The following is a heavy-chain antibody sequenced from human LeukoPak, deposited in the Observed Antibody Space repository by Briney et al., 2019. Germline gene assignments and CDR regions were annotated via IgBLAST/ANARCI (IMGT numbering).Heavy chain of an antibody. CDR1: GGSFSGYY. CDR2: INHSGST. Sequence: SETLSLTCAVYGGSFSGYYWSLIRQPPGKGLEWIGEINHSGSTNYNPSLKSRVTISVDTSKNQFSLKLSSVTAADTAVYYCARGHVSNWFDPWGQGTLVTVSS. CDR3: ARGHVSNWFDP. J-gene: IGHJ5*02. D-gene: IGHD5/OR15-5a*01. V-gene: IGHV4-34*01.